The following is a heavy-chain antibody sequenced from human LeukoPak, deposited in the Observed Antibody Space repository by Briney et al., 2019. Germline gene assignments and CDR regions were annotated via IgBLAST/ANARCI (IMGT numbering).Heavy chain of an antibody. V-gene: IGHV3-74*01. CDR3: VTGHYDSRMYFDL. CDR1: ALTFSTDW. D-gene: IGHD3-16*01. CDR2: IKFDGSLA. Sequence: GGSLRLSCTASALTFSTDWVHSVRQAPGKGLVWVSQIKFDGSLASYADSVKGRFTISRGNAKNTLYLQMNTLGTEDTAVYYCVTGHYDSRMYFDLWGRGTLVTVSS. J-gene: IGHJ2*01.